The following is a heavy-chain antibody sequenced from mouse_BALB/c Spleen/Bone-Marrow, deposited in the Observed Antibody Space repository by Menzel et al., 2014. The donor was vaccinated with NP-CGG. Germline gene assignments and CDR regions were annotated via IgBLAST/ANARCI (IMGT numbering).Heavy chain of an antibody. J-gene: IGHJ3*01. CDR2: IFPGTDTT. D-gene: IGHD2-4*01. Sequence: VQLQQSGAEVVNPGASVKLSCRTSGYTFTNYWIQWVKQRPGQGLGWIGEIFPGTDTTYYNEKFKDKATLTIDTSSSTAYMQLSNLTPEDSAVYFCARNYDYDEGAWFSYWGQGTLVTVSA. CDR1: GYTFTNYW. V-gene: IGHV1S132*01. CDR3: ARNYDYDEGAWFSY.